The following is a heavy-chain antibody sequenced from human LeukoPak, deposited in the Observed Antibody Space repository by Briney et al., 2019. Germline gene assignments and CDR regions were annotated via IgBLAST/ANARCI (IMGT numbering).Heavy chain of an antibody. CDR3: ATTQQLAFFDY. V-gene: IGHV3-48*01. D-gene: IGHD6-13*01. J-gene: IGHJ4*02. CDR1: GFTFSSYS. CDR2: ISSSSSTI. Sequence: PGGSLRLSCAASGFTFSSYSMNWVRQAPGKGLEWVSYISSSSSTIYYADSVKGRFTISRDNAKNSLYLQMNSLRAEDTAVYYCATTQQLAFFDYWGQGTLVTVSS.